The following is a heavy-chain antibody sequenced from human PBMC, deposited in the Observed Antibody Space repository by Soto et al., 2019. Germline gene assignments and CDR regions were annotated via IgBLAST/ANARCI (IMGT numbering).Heavy chain of an antibody. V-gene: IGHV3-48*01. CDR1: KFTFSNYW. Sequence: GGSLRLSCVASKFTFSNYWMTWVRQAPGKGLEWVSYFSGISSTIYYADSVKGRFTISRDNAKNSLYLQMNSLRAEDTALYYCARAQQLVGYYYFYMDVWGKGTTVTVSS. CDR2: FSGISSTI. J-gene: IGHJ6*03. D-gene: IGHD6-13*01. CDR3: ARAQQLVGYYYFYMDV.